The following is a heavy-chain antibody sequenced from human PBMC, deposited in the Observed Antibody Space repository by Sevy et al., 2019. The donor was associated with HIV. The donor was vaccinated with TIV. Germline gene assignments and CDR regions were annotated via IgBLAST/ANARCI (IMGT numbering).Heavy chain of an antibody. J-gene: IGHJ4*02. CDR3: ARDRNDGDSILDY. CDR2: IWYDGSNK. CDR1: GFTFSSYG. V-gene: IGHV3-33*01. D-gene: IGHD4-17*01. Sequence: GGSLRLSCAASGFTFSSYGMHWVRQAPGKGLEWVAVIWYDGSNKYYADSVKGGFTISRDNSKNTLYLEMNSLRSEDTAVYYCARDRNDGDSILDYWGQGTLVTVSS.